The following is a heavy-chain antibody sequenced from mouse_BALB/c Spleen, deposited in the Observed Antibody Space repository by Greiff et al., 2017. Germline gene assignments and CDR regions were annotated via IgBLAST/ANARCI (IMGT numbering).Heavy chain of an antibody. CDR3: ARYYGYFDV. J-gene: IGHJ1*01. Sequence: EVQLVESGGGLVQPGGSLKLSCAASGFTFSSYTMSWVRQTPEKRLEWVAYISNGGGSTYYPDTVKGRFTISRDNAKNTLYLQMSSLKSEDTAMYYCARYYGYFDVWGAGTTVTVSS. CDR1: GFTFSSYT. V-gene: IGHV5-12-2*01. CDR2: ISNGGGST.